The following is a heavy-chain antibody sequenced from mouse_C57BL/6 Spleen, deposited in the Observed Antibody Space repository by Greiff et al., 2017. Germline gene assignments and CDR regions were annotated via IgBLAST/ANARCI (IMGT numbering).Heavy chain of an antibody. Sequence: EVMLVESGGGLVKPGGSLKLSCAASGFTFSSYAMSWVRQTPEKRLEWVATISDGGSYTYYPDNVKGRFTISRDNAKNNLYLQMSHLKSEDTAMYYCARDPSIYYDYYHWYFDVWGTGTTVTVSS. D-gene: IGHD2-4*01. V-gene: IGHV5-4*01. CDR3: ARDPSIYYDYYHWYFDV. J-gene: IGHJ1*03. CDR1: GFTFSSYA. CDR2: ISDGGSYT.